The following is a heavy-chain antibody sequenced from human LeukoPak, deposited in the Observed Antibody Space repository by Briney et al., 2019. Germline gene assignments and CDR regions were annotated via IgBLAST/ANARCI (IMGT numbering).Heavy chain of an antibody. CDR3: GGNIIYINSGGGSAP. Sequence: GGSLRLSCAASGFTFSSYSMNWVRQAPGKGLEWVSSISSSSSYIYYADSVKGRFTISRDNAKSSLYLQMSSLRAEDTAVYYCGGNIIYINSGGGSAPWGREPW. CDR2: ISSSSSYI. D-gene: IGHD3-10*01. CDR1: GFTFSSYS. V-gene: IGHV3-21*01. J-gene: IGHJ5*02.